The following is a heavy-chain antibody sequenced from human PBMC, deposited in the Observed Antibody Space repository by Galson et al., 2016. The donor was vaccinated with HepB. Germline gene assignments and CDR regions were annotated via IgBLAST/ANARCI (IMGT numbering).Heavy chain of an antibody. CDR3: AKGPTRICRGANCYSEG. Sequence: SLRLSCAASGFSFRTYGMHWVRQAPGRGLEWVAIIHFDGSYKYYADSVKGRFTISRDNARNTLYLQMDRLREEDTAMYFCAKGPTRICRGANCYSEGWGQGTLVVVSS. V-gene: IGHV3-30*02. J-gene: IGHJ4*02. D-gene: IGHD2-15*01. CDR1: GFSFRTYG. CDR2: IHFDGSYK.